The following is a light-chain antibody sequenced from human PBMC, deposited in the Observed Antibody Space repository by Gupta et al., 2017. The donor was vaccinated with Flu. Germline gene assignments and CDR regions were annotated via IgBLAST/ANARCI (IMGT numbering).Light chain of an antibody. CDR3: QQSYSTPQT. V-gene: IGKV1-39*01. J-gene: IGKJ2*01. Sequence: GDRVTITCRASQSISSYLNWYQQEPGKAPKVLIYAASSLQSGVPSRFSGSGSGTDFTLTISSLQPEDFATYYCQQSYSTPQTFGQGTKLDIK. CDR2: AAS. CDR1: QSISSY.